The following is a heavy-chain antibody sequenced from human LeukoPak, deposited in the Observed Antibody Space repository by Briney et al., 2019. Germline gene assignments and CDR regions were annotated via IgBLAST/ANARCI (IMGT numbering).Heavy chain of an antibody. V-gene: IGHV3-23*01. Sequence: GGSLRLSCAASGFTFSSHALSWVRRAPGGGVEWVSSLSGSGYNTYYAVSVKVRFTISRDNSKNTVYLQMNSLRAEDTAVYYCAKDRYGTRYFDYWGQGTLVTVSS. CDR1: GFTFSSHA. J-gene: IGHJ4*02. D-gene: IGHD2-2*01. CDR2: LSGSGYNT. CDR3: AKDRYGTRYFDY.